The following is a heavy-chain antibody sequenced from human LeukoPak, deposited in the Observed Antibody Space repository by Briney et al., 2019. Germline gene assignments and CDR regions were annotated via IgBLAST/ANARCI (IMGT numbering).Heavy chain of an antibody. Sequence: GGSLRLSCAASGHTFSSYSMNWVRQAPGKGLEWVSYISSSSTTIYYADSVKGRFTISRDNAKNSLYLQMNSLRDEDTAVYYCARVMYSGSYYSVDYWGQEPWSPSPQ. J-gene: IGHJ4*01. CDR1: GHTFSSYS. CDR3: ARVMYSGSYYSVDY. D-gene: IGHD1-26*01. V-gene: IGHV3-48*02. CDR2: ISSSSTTI.